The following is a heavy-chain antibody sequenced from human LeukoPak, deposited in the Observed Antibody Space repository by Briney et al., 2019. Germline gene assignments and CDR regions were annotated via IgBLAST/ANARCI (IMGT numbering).Heavy chain of an antibody. CDR1: GFTFSSYS. Sequence: PGGSLRLSCAASGFTFSSYSMNWVRQAPGKGLEWVSSISSSSSYIYYADSVKGRFTISRDNAKNSLYLQMNSRRAEDTAVYYCARGGGFCSSTSCYDGYWGQGTLVTVSS. V-gene: IGHV3-21*01. D-gene: IGHD2-2*01. CDR2: ISSSSSYI. CDR3: ARGGGFCSSTSCYDGY. J-gene: IGHJ4*02.